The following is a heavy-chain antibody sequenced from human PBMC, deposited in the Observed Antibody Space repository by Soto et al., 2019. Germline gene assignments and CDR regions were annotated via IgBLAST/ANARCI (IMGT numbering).Heavy chain of an antibody. CDR3: AHRVNMARGPYNYFGP. CDR2: IYGNDEK. D-gene: IGHD3-10*01. J-gene: IGHJ5*02. Sequence: SGPTLVNPTQTLTLTCSFSGFSLTTGVGVGWIRQPPGKALEWLAIIYGNDEKLYNPSLKTRLTITKDTSKNQVVLTVTDMDPVDTATYYCAHRVNMARGPYNYFGPWGQGTLVTVSS. V-gene: IGHV2-5*01. CDR1: GFSLTTGVG.